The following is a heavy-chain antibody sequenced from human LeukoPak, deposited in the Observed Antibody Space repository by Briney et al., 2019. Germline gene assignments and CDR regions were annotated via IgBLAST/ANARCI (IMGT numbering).Heavy chain of an antibody. CDR1: GYTFTGYY. CDR2: INPNSGGT. V-gene: IGHV1-2*02. J-gene: IGHJ4*02. Sequence: ASVKVSCKASGYTFTGYYMHWVRQAPGQGLEWMGWINPNSGGTNYAHKFQGRVTMTRDTSISTAYMELSRQRSDDTAVYYCARAQMDIVVVPAASDYWGQGTLVTVSS. CDR3: ARAQMDIVVVPAASDY. D-gene: IGHD2-2*03.